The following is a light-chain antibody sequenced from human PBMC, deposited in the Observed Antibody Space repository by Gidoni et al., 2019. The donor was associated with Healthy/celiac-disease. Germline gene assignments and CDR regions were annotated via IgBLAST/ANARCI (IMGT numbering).Light chain of an antibody. CDR2: GKN. Sequence: SSELTQGPAVSVALGQTVRITCQGDSLRSYYASWYQQKPGQAPVLVIYGKNNRPSVIPDRFSGSSSGNTASLTITGAQAEDEADYYCNSRDSSGNHVVFGGGTKLTVL. CDR3: NSRDSSGNHVV. V-gene: IGLV3-19*01. J-gene: IGLJ2*01. CDR1: SLRSYY.